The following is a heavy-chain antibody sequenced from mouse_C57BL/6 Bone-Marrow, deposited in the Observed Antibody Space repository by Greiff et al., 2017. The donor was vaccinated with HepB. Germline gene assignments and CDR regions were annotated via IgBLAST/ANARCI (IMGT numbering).Heavy chain of an antibody. J-gene: IGHJ3*01. D-gene: IGHD6-5*01. CDR3: ARARAYFAY. Sequence: EVKLQESGPGLVKPSQSLSLTCSVTGYSITSGYYWNWIRQFPGNKLEWMGYISYDGSNNYNPSLKNRISITRDTSKNQFFLKLNSVTTEDTATYYCARARAYFAYWGQGTLVTVSA. V-gene: IGHV3-6*01. CDR1: GYSITSGYY. CDR2: ISYDGSN.